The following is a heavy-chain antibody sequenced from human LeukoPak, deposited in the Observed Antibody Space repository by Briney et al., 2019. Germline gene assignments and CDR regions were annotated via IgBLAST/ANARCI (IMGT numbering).Heavy chain of an antibody. CDR2: IYTSGST. J-gene: IGHJ4*02. V-gene: IGHV4-4*07. D-gene: IGHD6-19*01. CDR3: ASSSGWYTQFDY. CDR1: GGSISSYY. Sequence: SVTLSLTCTVSGGSISSYYWSWIRQPAGKGLEWIGRIYTSGSTNYNPSLKSRVTMSVDTSKNQFSLKLSSVTAADTAVYYCASSSGWYTQFDYWGQGPLVTVSS.